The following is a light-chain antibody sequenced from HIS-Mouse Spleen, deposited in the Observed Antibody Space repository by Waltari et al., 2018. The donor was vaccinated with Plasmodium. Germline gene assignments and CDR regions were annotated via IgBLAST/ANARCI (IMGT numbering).Light chain of an antibody. J-gene: IGKJ2*01. CDR1: QGIRND. Sequence: AIQMTQSPSSLSASVGGRVTITCRASQGIRNDLGWYQQKPGKAPKLLISAASSLQSGVPSRFSGSGSGTDFILTISSLQPEDFATYYCLQDYNYPYTFGQGTKLEIK. V-gene: IGKV1-6*01. CDR2: AAS. CDR3: LQDYNYPYT.